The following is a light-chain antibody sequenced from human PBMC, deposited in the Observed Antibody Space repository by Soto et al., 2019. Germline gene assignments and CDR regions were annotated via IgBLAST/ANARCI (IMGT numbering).Light chain of an antibody. V-gene: IGKV1-27*01. CDR3: QKYSSVIT. CDR2: AA. CDR1: QGIGNF. Sequence: DIQLTQSPSSLSASVGDRVTITCRASQGIGNFLAWYQQKPGKVPKLLISAANLQSAVPSRFSGSGSRTDFTLTITSLQPEDVATYYCQKYSSVITFGQGTRLEIK. J-gene: IGKJ5*01.